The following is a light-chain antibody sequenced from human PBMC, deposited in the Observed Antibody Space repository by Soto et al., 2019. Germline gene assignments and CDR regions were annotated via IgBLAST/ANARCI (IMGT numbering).Light chain of an antibody. CDR2: DNN. Sequence: QSALTQPPSVSGAPGQRVTISCTGSSSNIGAGYDVHWYLQLPGTAPELLIYDNNNRPSGVPDRFSGSKSDTSASLAITGLQAEDEADYYCQSYDSSLSAYVFGTGTKVTVL. CDR1: SSNIGAGYD. J-gene: IGLJ1*01. CDR3: QSYDSSLSAYV. V-gene: IGLV1-40*01.